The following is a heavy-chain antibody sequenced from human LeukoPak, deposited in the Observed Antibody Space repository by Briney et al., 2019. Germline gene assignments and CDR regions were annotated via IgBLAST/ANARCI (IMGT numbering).Heavy chain of an antibody. Sequence: SETLCVTRAESGGSIRGDNWSGGRERPGKVLEWIGYIYYSGNTHYNPPLKSRVTISVDTSKNQFSLKLSSVTAADTAVYYCARERGAYWGQGTLVTVSS. CDR1: GGSIRGDN. J-gene: IGHJ4*02. CDR2: IYYSGNT. CDR3: ARERGAY. V-gene: IGHV4-59*01. D-gene: IGHD1-26*01.